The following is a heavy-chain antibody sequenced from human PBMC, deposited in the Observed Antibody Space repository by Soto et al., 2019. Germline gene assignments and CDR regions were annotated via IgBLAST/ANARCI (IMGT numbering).Heavy chain of an antibody. D-gene: IGHD3-22*01. CDR2: ISYDGSNK. CDR3: ATDVSYYYDSSGYYNFFDI. J-gene: IGHJ4*01. CDR1: GVTCGSYS. V-gene: IGHV3-30*03. Sequence: PGGPQRVWCGASGVTCGSYSMNWVRQKTGKGLEWVTVISYDGSNKYNADSVKGRLTISRDNSKKKLYLQMNSLRAEDTAVYYCATDVSYYYDSSGYYNFFDIWVHGTLVTVSS.